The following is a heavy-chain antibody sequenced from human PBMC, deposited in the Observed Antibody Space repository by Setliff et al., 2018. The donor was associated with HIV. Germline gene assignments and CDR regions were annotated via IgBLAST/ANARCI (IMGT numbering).Heavy chain of an antibody. Sequence: SETLSLTCTVSGGSISSGNYYWSWIRQPAGKGLEWIGHIYSSGSTSYNPSLKSRVTISVDTSKNQFSLKLTSVTAADTAVYYCASQGSDYHYLYYWGQGTLVTVSS. CDR2: IYSSGST. V-gene: IGHV4-61*09. J-gene: IGHJ4*02. D-gene: IGHD5-12*01. CDR1: GGSISSGNYY. CDR3: ASQGSDYHYLYY.